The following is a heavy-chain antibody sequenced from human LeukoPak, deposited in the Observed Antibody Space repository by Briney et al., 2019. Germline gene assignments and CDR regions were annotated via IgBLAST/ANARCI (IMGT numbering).Heavy chain of an antibody. CDR3: AKTVTTQAYYWYFDL. J-gene: IGHJ2*01. CDR2: IGGSGKNT. Sequence: GGSLRLSCAASGFTFSIYAMSWVRQAPGKGLEWVSAIGGSGKNTNYADSVKGRFTISRDNSRNTLYLDMNILRAEDTAVYYCAKTVTTQAYYWYFDLWGRGTLVTVSS. V-gene: IGHV3-23*01. D-gene: IGHD4-17*01. CDR1: GFTFSIYA.